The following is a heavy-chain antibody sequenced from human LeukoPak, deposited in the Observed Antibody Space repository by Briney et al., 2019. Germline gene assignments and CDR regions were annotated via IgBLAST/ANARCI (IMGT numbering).Heavy chain of an antibody. CDR1: GFTFSGSA. CDR3: TRRYYYDSSGYYYRDY. J-gene: IGHJ4*02. D-gene: IGHD3-22*01. V-gene: IGHV3-73*01. CDR2: IRSKANSYAT. Sequence: GGSLRLSCAGSGFTFSGSAMHWVRQASGKGLEWVGRIRSKANSYATAYAASVKGRFTISRDDSKNTAYLQMNSLKTEDTAVYYCTRRYYYDSSGYYYRDYWGQGTLVTVSS.